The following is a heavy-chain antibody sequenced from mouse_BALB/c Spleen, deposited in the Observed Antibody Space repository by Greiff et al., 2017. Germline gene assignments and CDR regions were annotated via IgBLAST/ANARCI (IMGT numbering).Heavy chain of an antibody. CDR3: AREIYYGFYYFDY. CDR1: GFTFSDYY. D-gene: IGHD1-1*01. CDR2: ISDGGST. J-gene: IGHJ2*01. V-gene: IGHV5-4*02. Sequence: EVKLVESGGGLVKPGGSLKLSCAASGFTFSDYYMYWVRQTPEKRLEWVATISDGGSTYYPDSVKGRFTISRDNAKNTLYLQMSSLKSEDTAMYYCAREIYYGFYYFDYWGQGTTLTVSS.